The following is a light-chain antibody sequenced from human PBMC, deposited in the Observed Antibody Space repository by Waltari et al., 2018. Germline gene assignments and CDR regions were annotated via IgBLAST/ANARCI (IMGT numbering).Light chain of an antibody. CDR1: QSVSSY. Sequence: EIVLTQSPATLSLSPGERATLSCRASQSVSSYLAWYQQKPGQAPRLLIYDASTRATGIPARFSGSGSGTDFTLTISSLEPEDFALYYCQQRSKWPITFGQGTRLEIK. CDR3: QQRSKWPIT. V-gene: IGKV3-11*01. CDR2: DAS. J-gene: IGKJ5*01.